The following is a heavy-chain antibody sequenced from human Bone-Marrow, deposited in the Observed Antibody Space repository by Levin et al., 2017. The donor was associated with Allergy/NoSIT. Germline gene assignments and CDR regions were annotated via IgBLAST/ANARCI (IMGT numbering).Heavy chain of an antibody. D-gene: IGHD6-13*01. J-gene: IGHJ4*02. CDR3: ARHLTIAAAGFDY. V-gene: IGHV4-39*01. Sequence: KSSETLSLTCTVSGGSISSSSYYWGWIRQPPGKGLEWIGSIYYSGSTYYNPSLKSRVTISVDTSKNQFSLKLSSVTAADTDVYYCARHLTIAAAGFDYWGQGTLVTVSS. CDR2: IYYSGST. CDR1: GGSISSSSYY.